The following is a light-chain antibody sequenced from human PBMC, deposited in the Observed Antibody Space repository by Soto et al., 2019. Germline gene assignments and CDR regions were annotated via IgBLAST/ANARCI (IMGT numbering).Light chain of an antibody. V-gene: IGLV2-14*01. CDR2: DVS. CDR3: SPYTSSRRV. CDR1: SSDVGGYNY. J-gene: IGLJ2*01. Sequence: QSVLTQPASVSGSPGQSITISCTGTSSDVGGYNYVSWYQQHPGKAPKLMIYDVSNRPSGVSNRFSCSKSGNTASLTISGLQAEDEADYYCSPYTSSRRVFGGGTKLTVL.